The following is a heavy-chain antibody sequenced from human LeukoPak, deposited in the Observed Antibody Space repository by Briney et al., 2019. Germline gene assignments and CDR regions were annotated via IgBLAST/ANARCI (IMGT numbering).Heavy chain of an antibody. CDR1: GGTFSSYA. CDR3: AGGGYYDSSGYYSFDY. CDR2: IIPIFGTA. D-gene: IGHD3-22*01. J-gene: IGHJ4*02. Sequence: ASVKVSCKASGGTFSSYAISWVRQAPGQGLDWMGGIIPIFGTANYAQKFQGRVAITTDESTSTAYMELSSLRSEDTAVYCCAGGGYYDSSGYYSFDYWGQGTLVTVSS. V-gene: IGHV1-69*05.